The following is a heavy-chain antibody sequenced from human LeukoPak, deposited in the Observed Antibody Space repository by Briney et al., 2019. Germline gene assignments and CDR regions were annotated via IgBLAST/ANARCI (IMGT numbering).Heavy chain of an antibody. V-gene: IGHV3-21*01. CDR1: GFTFSSYG. D-gene: IGHD4-17*01. Sequence: GGSLRLSCAASGFTFSSYGMHWVRQAPGKGLEWVSSISSSSSYIYYADSVKGRFTISRDNAKNSLYLQMNSLRAEDTAVYYCARSTTVTSHYYYYMDVWGKGTTVTVSS. CDR2: ISSSSSYI. CDR3: ARSTTVTSHYYYYMDV. J-gene: IGHJ6*03.